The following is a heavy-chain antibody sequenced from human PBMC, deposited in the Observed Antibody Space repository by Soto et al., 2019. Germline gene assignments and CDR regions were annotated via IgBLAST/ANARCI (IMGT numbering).Heavy chain of an antibody. CDR1: GYSYTRYA. Sequence: QVQLVQSGAEVKKPGASVRVSCEASGYSYTRYAIHWVRQAPGQRLEWMGWVNSGTGETRYSEKLQGRVTITRGTSASTAYLDLTSLRSEDTAVYYCARDCGSPHCHAAVPHFDYWGQGTLVTVSS. V-gene: IGHV1-3*01. CDR3: ARDCGSPHCHAAVPHFDY. D-gene: IGHD2-2*01. CDR2: VNSGTGET. J-gene: IGHJ4*02.